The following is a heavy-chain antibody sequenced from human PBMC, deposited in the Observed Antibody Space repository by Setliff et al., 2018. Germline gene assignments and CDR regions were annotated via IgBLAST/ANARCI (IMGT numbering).Heavy chain of an antibody. D-gene: IGHD5-12*01. Sequence: TGGSLRLSCAASGFTFNTYAMSWVRQPPGKGLEWVSSISDTALGIYYADSVRGRLTISRDNSKKTLYLQMNSLRAEDTALYFCAKQKNTGYGQPVDPWGQGVQVTVSS. CDR3: AKQKNTGYGQPVDP. CDR1: GFTFNTYA. J-gene: IGHJ5*02. V-gene: IGHV3-23*01. CDR2: ISDTALGI.